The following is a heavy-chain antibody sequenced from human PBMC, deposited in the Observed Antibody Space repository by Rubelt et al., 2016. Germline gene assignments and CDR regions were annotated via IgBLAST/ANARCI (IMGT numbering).Heavy chain of an antibody. CDR3: ARKRVTMIVVGDDAFDI. V-gene: IGHV5-10-1*01. Sequence: EVQLVQSGAVVKKPGESLRISCKGSGYSFTSYWISWVRQMPGKGLEWMGRIDPSDYYTSYSPSFQGHVTISAAKSTSTASRQWSSLKTSETAMYYCARKRVTMIVVGDDAFDIWGQGTMVTVSS. D-gene: IGHD3-22*01. CDR2: IDPSDYYT. J-gene: IGHJ3*02. CDR1: GYSFTSYW.